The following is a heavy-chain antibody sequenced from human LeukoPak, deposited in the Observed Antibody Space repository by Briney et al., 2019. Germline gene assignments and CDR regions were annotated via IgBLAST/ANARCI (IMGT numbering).Heavy chain of an antibody. CDR3: ARDKTYCGGDCPRGAFDI. V-gene: IGHV3-33*01. Sequence: GRSLRLSCAASGFTFSSYGMHWVRQAPGKGLEWVAVIWYDGSNKYYADSVKGRFTISRDNSKNTLYLQMNSLRAEDTAVYYCARDKTYCGGDCPRGAFDIWGQGTMVTVSS. D-gene: IGHD2-21*02. CDR2: IWYDGSNK. CDR1: GFTFSSYG. J-gene: IGHJ3*02.